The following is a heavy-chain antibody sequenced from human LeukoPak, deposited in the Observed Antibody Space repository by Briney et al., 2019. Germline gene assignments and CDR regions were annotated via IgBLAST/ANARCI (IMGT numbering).Heavy chain of an antibody. D-gene: IGHD3-10*01. J-gene: IGHJ4*02. CDR1: GFTFSSYG. CDR2: ISYDGSNL. V-gene: IGHV3-30-3*02. Sequence: PGGSLRLSCAASGFTFSSYGMHWVRQAPGKGLEWVAVISYDGSNLDYADSVKGRFTISRDNSKNTLYLQMNSLRAEDTAVYYCAKRATPGVRGTSLSFDYWGQGTLVTVSS. CDR3: AKRATPGVRGTSLSFDY.